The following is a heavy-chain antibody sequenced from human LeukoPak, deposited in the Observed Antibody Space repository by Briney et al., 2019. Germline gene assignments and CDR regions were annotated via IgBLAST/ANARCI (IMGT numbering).Heavy chain of an antibody. J-gene: IGHJ4*02. V-gene: IGHV3-64*01. CDR3: ARYSGSCYNS. CDR1: GFTFSTYA. CDR2: ISTNGDGT. D-gene: IGHD2-15*01. Sequence: GGSMRLSCAASGFTFSTYAMHWVRQGPGKRQEYVAAISTNGDGTYYANSVRGRFTISRDNSKNTLYLQMGSLRAEDMAVYYCARYSGSCYNSWGQGTLVTVSS.